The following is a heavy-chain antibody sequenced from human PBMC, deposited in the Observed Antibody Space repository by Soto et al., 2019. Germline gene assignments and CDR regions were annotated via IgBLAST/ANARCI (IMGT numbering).Heavy chain of an antibody. J-gene: IGHJ4*02. CDR3: ARGDGTVEAYCGTDCVTY. D-gene: IGHD2-21*02. CDR2: ISYDEKHK. CDR1: GLTFSLCA. Sequence: QVQLVESGGGVIQPGRSLRLSCAASGLTFSLCAMHWVRQAPGKGLEWVAVISYDEKHKFYADSVKGRFSISRDNSRNTLFLQMNRLTAEDTAVYYCARGDGTVEAYCGTDCVTYWGQGTLVTVSS. V-gene: IGHV3-30*04.